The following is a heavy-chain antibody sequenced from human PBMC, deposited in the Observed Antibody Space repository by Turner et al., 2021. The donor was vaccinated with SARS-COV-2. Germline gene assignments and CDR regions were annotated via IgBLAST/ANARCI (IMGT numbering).Heavy chain of an antibody. CDR3: ARDLGSIAVAN. J-gene: IGHJ4*02. CDR1: GFTFSSYS. D-gene: IGHD6-19*01. CDR2: ISSSSSTI. Sequence: EVQLVESGGGLVQPGGSLRLSCAASGFTFSSYSMNWVRQAAGKGLEWVSYISSSSSTIYYADSVKGRFTISRDNAKNSLYLQMNSLRAEDTAVYYGARDLGSIAVANWGQGTLVTVSS. V-gene: IGHV3-48*01.